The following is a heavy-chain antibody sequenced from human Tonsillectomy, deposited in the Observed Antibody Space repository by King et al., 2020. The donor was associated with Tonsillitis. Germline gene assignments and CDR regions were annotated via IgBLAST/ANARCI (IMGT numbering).Heavy chain of an antibody. CDR3: AKDGWTSQRDRGNYFDY. J-gene: IGHJ4*02. Sequence: VQLVESGGGVVQPGGSLRLSCAASGFTFSSYGMHWVRQAPGKGLEWVSFIRYDASNKYSADSVKGRFTISRDNSKNTLYLRINSLRAEDTAVYYCAKDGWTSQRDRGNYFDYWGQGTLVTVSS. CDR2: IRYDASNK. CDR1: GFTFSSYG. D-gene: IGHD1-26*01. V-gene: IGHV3-30*02.